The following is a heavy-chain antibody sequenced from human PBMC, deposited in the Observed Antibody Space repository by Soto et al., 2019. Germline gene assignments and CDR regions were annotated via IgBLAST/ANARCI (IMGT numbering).Heavy chain of an antibody. V-gene: IGHV3-74*01. CDR3: AKEGDYGGYAGENWFDS. D-gene: IGHD4-17*01. CDR2: INSDGSHT. J-gene: IGHJ5*01. Sequence: EVQLVESGGGLVQPGGSLRLSCAGSVFTFFAYWIHWVRQVPGKGLVWVSRINSDGSHTSYADSVRGRFTISRDNSKNTVYLQMNSLTAEDTAVYYCAKEGDYGGYAGENWFDSWGQGSLVTVSS. CDR1: VFTFFAYW.